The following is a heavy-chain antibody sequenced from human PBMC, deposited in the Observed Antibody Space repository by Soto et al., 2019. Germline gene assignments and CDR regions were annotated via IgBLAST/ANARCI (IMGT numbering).Heavy chain of an antibody. CDR3: AKDPFYYYYGMDV. CDR1: GFTFSSYG. Sequence: GGSLRLSCAASGFTFSSYGMHWVRQAPGKGLEWVAVISYDGSNKYYADSVKGRFTISRDNSKNTLYLQMNSLRAEDTAVYYCAKDPFYYYYGMDVWGQGTTVTVSS. CDR2: ISYDGSNK. J-gene: IGHJ6*02. V-gene: IGHV3-30*18.